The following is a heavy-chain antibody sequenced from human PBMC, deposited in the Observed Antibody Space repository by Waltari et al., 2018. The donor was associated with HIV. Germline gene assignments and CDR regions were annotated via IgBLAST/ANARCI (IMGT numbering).Heavy chain of an antibody. CDR1: GGSMDKYY. D-gene: IGHD2-15*01. V-gene: IGHV4-59*01. CDR3: VRALLHSSLLGGSYRAAFDM. Sequence: QVPLQESGPRLLKPSETLSLTCTVSGGSMDKYYRNWVRQAPGQGLEWIGYVYDSVSTNAHPSLNIRAPVSIPPSRTQFYLRLATATAADTAFYYCVRALLHSSLLGGSYRAAFDMWG. CDR2: VYDSVST. J-gene: IGHJ3*02.